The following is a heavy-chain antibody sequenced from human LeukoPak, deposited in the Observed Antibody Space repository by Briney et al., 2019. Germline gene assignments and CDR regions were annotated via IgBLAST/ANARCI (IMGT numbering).Heavy chain of an antibody. CDR2: IYYSGST. Sequence: KPSETLSLTCTVSGVSISGYCWSWVRQPPGKRLEWIGYIYYSGSTNYNPSLKSRVTISVDTSKNQFSLKLSSVTAADTAVYYCASLAYCGGDRPCAFDIWGQGTMVTVSS. V-gene: IGHV4-59*01. D-gene: IGHD2-21*02. CDR3: ASLAYCGGDRPCAFDI. J-gene: IGHJ3*02. CDR1: GVSISGYC.